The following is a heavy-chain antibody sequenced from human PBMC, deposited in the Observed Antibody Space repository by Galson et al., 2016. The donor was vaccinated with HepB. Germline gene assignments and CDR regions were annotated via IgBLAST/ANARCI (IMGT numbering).Heavy chain of an antibody. CDR1: GYTFNNYY. CDR2: INPSGGRT. D-gene: IGHD5-24*01. J-gene: IGHJ6*02. Sequence: SVKVSCKASGYTFNNYYMHWVRRAPGQGLEWMGIINPSGGRTRFAQKFQGRVTMTRDTSPRTVYTGTVYMELNGLTSEAPAVYFCARDRRYIHGNNQFPDYDYSYGMDVWGQGTTVIGSS. CDR3: ARDRRYIHGNNQFPDYDYSYGMDV. V-gene: IGHV1-46*02.